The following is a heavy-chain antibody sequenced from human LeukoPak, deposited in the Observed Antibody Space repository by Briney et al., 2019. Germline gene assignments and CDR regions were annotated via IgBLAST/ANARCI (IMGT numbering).Heavy chain of an antibody. Sequence: ESGPTLVNPTQTLTLTGTFSGFSLSTNGVGVGWIRQPPGKALECLAVIYGDDDKHYSPSLKSRLTITKDTSKNQVVLTMTNIDPEDTATYYCAHSGMDVWGQGTTVTVSS. CDR3: AHSGMDV. CDR1: GFSLSTNGVG. J-gene: IGHJ6*02. V-gene: IGHV2-5*02. CDR2: IYGDDDK.